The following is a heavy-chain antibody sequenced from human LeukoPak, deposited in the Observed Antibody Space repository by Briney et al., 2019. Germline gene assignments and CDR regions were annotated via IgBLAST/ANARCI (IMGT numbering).Heavy chain of an antibody. J-gene: IGHJ3*01. V-gene: IGHV1-18*01. CDR3: ARVRDSSNWWRPFDV. Sequence: GASVKVSCKASGYTFATSSITCVRQAPGQRLEWRGWISPNSANTYYVQKLQGRVTITTDTSPSTAYMELRSLTSDHTAVYYCARVRDSSNWWRPFDVWGQGTMVTVSS. CDR1: GYTFATSS. D-gene: IGHD6-13*01. CDR2: ISPNSANT.